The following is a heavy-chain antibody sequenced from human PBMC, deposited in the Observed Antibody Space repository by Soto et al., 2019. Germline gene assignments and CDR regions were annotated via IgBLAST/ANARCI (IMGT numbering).Heavy chain of an antibody. CDR3: ARDPHSITYYYDSSGYRWFDP. V-gene: IGHV1-18*01. CDR2: ISAYNGNT. J-gene: IGHJ5*02. Sequence: ASGKVSCKASGYTFTSYGISWVRQAPGQGLEWMGWISAYNGNTNYAQKLQGRVTMTTDTSTSTAYMELRSLRSDDTAVYYCARDPHSITYYYDSSGYRWFDPWGQGTLVTVSS. D-gene: IGHD3-22*01. CDR1: GYTFTSYG.